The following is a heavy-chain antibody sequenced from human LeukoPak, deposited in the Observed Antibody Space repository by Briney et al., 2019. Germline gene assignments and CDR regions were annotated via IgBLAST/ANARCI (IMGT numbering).Heavy chain of an antibody. J-gene: IGHJ5*02. D-gene: IGHD6-19*01. Sequence: PGGSLRLSCVASGFTFTNYWMSWVRQAPGKGLEWVANIKQDGSEKYYLASLEGRFTISRDNAKHSVYLQINRLRAEDTAVYYCARRGTIAVPVFWFDPWGQGTLVIVSS. CDR3: ARRGTIAVPVFWFDP. V-gene: IGHV3-7*01. CDR1: GFTFTNYW. CDR2: IKQDGSEK.